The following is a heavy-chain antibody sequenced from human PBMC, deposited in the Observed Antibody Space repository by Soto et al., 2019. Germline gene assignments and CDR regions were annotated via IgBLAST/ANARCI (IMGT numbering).Heavy chain of an antibody. V-gene: IGHV3-33*01. Sequence: GGSLRLSCAASGFTFSNYGMHWVRQAPGKGLEWVAVIWYDGSNKYYADSVKGRFTISRDNSKNTLYLQMNSLRAEDTAVYYCARDVYSSGWYFDYWGQGTLVTVSS. CDR2: IWYDGSNK. J-gene: IGHJ4*02. CDR1: GFTFSNYG. D-gene: IGHD6-19*01. CDR3: ARDVYSSGWYFDY.